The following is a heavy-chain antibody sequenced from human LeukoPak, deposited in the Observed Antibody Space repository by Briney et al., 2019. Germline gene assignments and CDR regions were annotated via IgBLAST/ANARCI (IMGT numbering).Heavy chain of an antibody. CDR2: INPNSCNT. D-gene: IGHD2-21*01. J-gene: IGHJ6*02. CDR1: GYTFTSYD. Sequence: ASVKVSCKASGYTFTSYDIHWVRQAPGQGLEWMGWINPNSCNTNYAQKFQGRVTMTRNTSISTAYMELNSLRSEDTAVYYCARGRHIRGPGRYYNGMDVWGQGTTVTVSS. V-gene: IGHV1-8*02. CDR3: ARGRHIRGPGRYYNGMDV.